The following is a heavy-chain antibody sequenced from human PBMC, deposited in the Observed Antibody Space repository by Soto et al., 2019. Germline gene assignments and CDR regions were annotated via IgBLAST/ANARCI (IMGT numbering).Heavy chain of an antibody. CDR1: GFTFSSYG. CDR2: IWYDGSNK. Sequence: GGSLRLSCAASGFTFSSYGMHWVRQAPGKGLEWVAVIWYDGSNKYYADSVKGRFTISRDNSKNTLYLQMNSLRAEDTAVYYCAREGQGYYDSSGYYYGYWGQGTLVTVSS. CDR3: AREGQGYYDSSGYYYGY. D-gene: IGHD3-22*01. J-gene: IGHJ4*02. V-gene: IGHV3-33*01.